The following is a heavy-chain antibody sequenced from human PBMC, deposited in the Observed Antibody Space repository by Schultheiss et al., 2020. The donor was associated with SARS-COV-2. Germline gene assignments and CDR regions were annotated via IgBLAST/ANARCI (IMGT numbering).Heavy chain of an antibody. Sequence: GVSLRLSCAASGFTFSSYAMSWVRQAPGKGLEWVSAISGSGGSTYYADSVKGRFTISRDNAKNSLYLQMNSLRAEDTAVYYCARWSQYYYYYGMDVWGQGTTVTVSS. J-gene: IGHJ6*02. CDR2: ISGSGGST. CDR3: ARWSQYYYYYGMDV. D-gene: IGHD5-24*01. CDR1: GFTFSSYA. V-gene: IGHV3-23*01.